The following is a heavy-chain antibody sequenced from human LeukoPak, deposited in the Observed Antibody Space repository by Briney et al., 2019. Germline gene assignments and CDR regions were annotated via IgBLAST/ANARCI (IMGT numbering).Heavy chain of an antibody. D-gene: IGHD1/OR15-1a*01. CDR1: GGSMSSGGYY. CDR2: IYTSGST. Sequence: PSETLSLTCTVSGGSMSSGGYYWSWIRQPAGKGLEWIGRIYTSGSTNYNPSLKSRVTISVDTSKSQFSLKLSSVTAADMAVYYCAGEGNTSLYYYYMDVWGKGTTVTVSS. CDR3: AGEGNTSLYYYYMDV. J-gene: IGHJ6*03. V-gene: IGHV4-61*02.